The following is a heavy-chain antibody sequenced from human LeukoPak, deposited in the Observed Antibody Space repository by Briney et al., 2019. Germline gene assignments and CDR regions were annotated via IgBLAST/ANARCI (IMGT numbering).Heavy chain of an antibody. CDR2: ISGSGSST. CDR3: AKDHKPTGRYCSSTSCYTNFDY. J-gene: IGHJ4*02. D-gene: IGHD2-2*01. V-gene: IGHV3-23*01. CDR1: GFTFSSYA. Sequence: AGGSLRLSCAASGFTFSSYAMSWVRQAPGKGLEWVSAISGSGSSTYYADSVKGRFTISRDNSKNTLYLQMNSLRAEDTAAYYCAKDHKPTGRYCSSTSCYTNFDYWGQGTLVTVSS.